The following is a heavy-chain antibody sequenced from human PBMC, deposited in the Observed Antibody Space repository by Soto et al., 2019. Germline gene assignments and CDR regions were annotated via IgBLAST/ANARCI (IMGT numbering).Heavy chain of an antibody. CDR1: GGSISSYY. Sequence: KTSETLSLTCTVSGGSISSYYWSWIRQPPGKGLGWIGYIYYSGSTNYNPSLKSRVTISVDTSKNQFSLKLSSVTAADTAVYYCARHHKWNYGGFDYWGQGTLVTVSS. J-gene: IGHJ4*02. CDR2: IYYSGST. V-gene: IGHV4-59*01. CDR3: ARHHKWNYGGFDY. D-gene: IGHD1-7*01.